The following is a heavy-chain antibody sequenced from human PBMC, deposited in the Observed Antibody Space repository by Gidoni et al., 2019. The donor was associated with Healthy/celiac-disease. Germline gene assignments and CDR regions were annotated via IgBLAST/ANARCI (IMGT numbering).Heavy chain of an antibody. CDR1: GGSISSGGYY. CDR2: IYYRGST. CDR3: ARVYKLGCFDY. Sequence: QVQLQESGPGLGKPSKTLSLTCAVSGGSISSGGYYWSWIRQPPGKGREWIGYIYYRGSTYYHPSLKSRVPISLDTSKNQFSLMLSSVTAADTAVYYCARVYKLGCFDYWGQGTLVTVSS. V-gene: IGHV4-30-4*01. D-gene: IGHD1-20*01. J-gene: IGHJ4*02.